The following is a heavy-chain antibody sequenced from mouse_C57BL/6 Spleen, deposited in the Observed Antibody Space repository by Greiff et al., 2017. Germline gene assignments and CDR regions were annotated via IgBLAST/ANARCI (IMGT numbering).Heavy chain of an antibody. Sequence: EVKLVESGGGLVKPGGSLKLSCAASGFTFSSYAMSWVRQTPEKRLEWVATISDGGSYTYYPDNVKGRFTISRDNAKNILYLQMSHLKSEDTAMYYCARGYYGNYDYFDYWGQGTTLTVSS. J-gene: IGHJ2*01. CDR2: ISDGGSYT. V-gene: IGHV5-4*03. D-gene: IGHD2-1*01. CDR1: GFTFSSYA. CDR3: ARGYYGNYDYFDY.